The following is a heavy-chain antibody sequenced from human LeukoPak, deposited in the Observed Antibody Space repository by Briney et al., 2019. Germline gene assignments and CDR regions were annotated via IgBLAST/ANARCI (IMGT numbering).Heavy chain of an antibody. CDR3: ARGRGDSKGTSFHY. J-gene: IGHJ4*02. Sequence: SETLSLTCTVSGGSISNYYWSWIRQPPGKGLEWIGYIDYIGSTTYNPSLKSRVTISIDTSKNQFSLRLSSVTAADTAVYYCARGRGDSKGTSFHYWGQGTLSPSPQ. V-gene: IGHV4-59*01. D-gene: IGHD3-22*01. CDR1: GGSISNYY. CDR2: IDYIGST.